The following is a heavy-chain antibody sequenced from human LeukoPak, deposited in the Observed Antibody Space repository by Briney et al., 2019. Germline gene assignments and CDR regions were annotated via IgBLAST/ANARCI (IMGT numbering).Heavy chain of an antibody. CDR1: GGSVSSYY. CDR3: ARSVEMASRSFDC. CDR2: ISYGGTA. J-gene: IGHJ4*02. D-gene: IGHD5-12*01. Sequence: SETLSLTCSVSGGSVSSYYWSWLRQPPGEGLEWIGYISYGGTANYNPSLKSRVTISVDTSKNQFSLNLTSVTAADTAVYYCARSVEMASRSFDCWGQGTLVTVSS. V-gene: IGHV4-59*02.